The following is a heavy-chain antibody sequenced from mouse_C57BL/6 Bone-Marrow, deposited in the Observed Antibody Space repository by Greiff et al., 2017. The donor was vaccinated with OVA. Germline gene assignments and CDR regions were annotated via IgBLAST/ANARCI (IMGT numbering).Heavy chain of an antibody. CDR2: ISYDGSN. J-gene: IGHJ2*01. CDR1: GYSITSGYY. CDR3: ARGAYYYGSDY. V-gene: IGHV3-6*01. Sequence: DVKLQESGPGLVKPSQSLSLTCSVTGYSITSGYYWNWIRQFPGNKLEWMGYISYDGSNNYNPSLKNRISITRDTSKNQFFLKLNSVTTEDTATYYCARGAYYYGSDYWGQGTTLTVSS. D-gene: IGHD1-1*01.